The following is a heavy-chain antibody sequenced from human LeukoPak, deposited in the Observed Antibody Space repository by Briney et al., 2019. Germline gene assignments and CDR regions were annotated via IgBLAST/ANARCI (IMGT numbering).Heavy chain of an antibody. V-gene: IGHV4-39*01. D-gene: IGHD3-10*01. CDR1: GGSISSNSYY. J-gene: IGHJ4*02. CDR2: TYYRGST. CDR3: TSAGSYWVDS. Sequence: SETLSLTCTVSGGSISSNSYYWGWIRQPPGKGLEWIGSTYYRGSTYYNPSLESRVSIYVDTSKNQFCLKLSSVTAADVAVYYCTSAGSYWVDSWGQGTLVTVSS.